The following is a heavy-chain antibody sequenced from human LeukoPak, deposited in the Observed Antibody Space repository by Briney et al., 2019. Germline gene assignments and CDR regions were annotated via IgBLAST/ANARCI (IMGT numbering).Heavy chain of an antibody. CDR1: GYTLTELS. V-gene: IGHV1-24*01. Sequence: GASVKGSCKVSGYTLTELSVHWVRQTPGKGLEWMGGFNPEDGRTIYAQNFQGRVSMTEDTSTDTVYMELSSLKSEDTAVYYCAVVSLMSVVPDNWFDPWGQGTLVTVSS. J-gene: IGHJ5*02. D-gene: IGHD2-15*01. CDR3: AVVSLMSVVPDNWFDP. CDR2: FNPEDGRT.